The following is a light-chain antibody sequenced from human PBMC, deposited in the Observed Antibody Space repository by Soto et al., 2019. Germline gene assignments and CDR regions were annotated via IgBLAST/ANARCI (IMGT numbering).Light chain of an antibody. CDR2: GNS. J-gene: IGLJ2*01. Sequence: QSVLTQPPSVSGAPGQRVTISCTGSSSNIGAGYDVHWYQQLPGTAPKLLIYGNSNRPSGVPDRFSGSKSGTSASLVITGLQAEDEADYYCQSYDSSLSRGVFGGGTKLTVL. V-gene: IGLV1-40*01. CDR3: QSYDSSLSRGV. CDR1: SSNIGAGYD.